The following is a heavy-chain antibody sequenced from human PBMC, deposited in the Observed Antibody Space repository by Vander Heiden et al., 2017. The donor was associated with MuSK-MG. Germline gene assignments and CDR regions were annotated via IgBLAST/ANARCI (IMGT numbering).Heavy chain of an antibody. CDR2: ISSSSRTI. CDR3: ASSYRYTFDY. D-gene: IGHD3-16*02. V-gene: IGHV3-48*01. CDR1: GFTFSTYS. Sequence: EVQLVESGGGLVQPGGSLRLSCAASGFTFSTYSMNWVRQAPGKGLEWVSYISSSSRTIDDADSVKGRFTISRDNAKNSLNLKMKSLRADDTAVYYCASSYRYTFDYWGQGTLVTVSS. J-gene: IGHJ4*02.